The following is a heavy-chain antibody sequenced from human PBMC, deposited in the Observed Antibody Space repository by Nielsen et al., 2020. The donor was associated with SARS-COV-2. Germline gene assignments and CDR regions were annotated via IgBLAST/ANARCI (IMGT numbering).Heavy chain of an antibody. J-gene: IGHJ4*02. Sequence: GGFLRLSCVASGFSFNNYGMHWVRQAPGKGLEWVAYISYEGSKQFYADSVKGRFTISRDFSKTTLYLQMNSLRAEDTAMYYCAKDRATFMIYFRRGGPDYWGQGTLVTVSS. D-gene: IGHD3/OR15-3a*01. CDR2: ISYEGSKQ. CDR1: GFSFNNYG. V-gene: IGHV3-30*18. CDR3: AKDRATFMIYFRRGGPDY.